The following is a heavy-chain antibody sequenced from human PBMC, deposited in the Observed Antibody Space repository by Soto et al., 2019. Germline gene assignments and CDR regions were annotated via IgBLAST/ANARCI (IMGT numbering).Heavy chain of an antibody. V-gene: IGHV4-4*07. CDR1: GASISGYY. CDR2: IYATGTT. Sequence: SETLSLTGTVSGASISGYYWSWIRKSAGKGLEWIGRIYATGTTDYNPSLKSRVMMSVDTSKKQFSLRLRSVTAADTAVYYCVRDGTKTLRDWFDPWGQGISVTVSS. D-gene: IGHD1-1*01. J-gene: IGHJ5*02. CDR3: VRDGTKTLRDWFDP.